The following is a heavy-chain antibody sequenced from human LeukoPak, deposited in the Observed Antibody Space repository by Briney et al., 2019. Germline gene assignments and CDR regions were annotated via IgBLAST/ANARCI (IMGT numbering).Heavy chain of an antibody. J-gene: IGHJ4*02. Sequence: PGGSLRLSCAASGFTFSSYSMNWVRQAPGKGLEWVSSISSSSAYIYYADSMKGRFTISRDNAKNSLFLQMNSLRDDDTAVYYCARAGSSGYYQFDSWGQGTLVTVSS. D-gene: IGHD3-22*01. CDR1: GFTFSSYS. CDR3: ARAGSSGYYQFDS. V-gene: IGHV3-21*01. CDR2: ISSSSAYI.